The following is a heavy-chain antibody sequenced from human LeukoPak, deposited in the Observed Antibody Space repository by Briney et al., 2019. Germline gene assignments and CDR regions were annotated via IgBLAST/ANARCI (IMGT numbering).Heavy chain of an antibody. V-gene: IGHV1-2*02. J-gene: IGHJ6*02. CDR2: INPNSGGT. CDR1: GGTFSSYA. D-gene: IGHD3-22*01. Sequence: GASVKVSCKASGGTFSSYAISWVRQAPGQGLEWMGWINPNSGGTNFAQKFQGRVTMTRDTSISTAYTELSRLRSDDTAVYYCARGYYYAGSDYYDYYGMDVWGQGTTVTVSS. CDR3: ARGYYYAGSDYYDYYGMDV.